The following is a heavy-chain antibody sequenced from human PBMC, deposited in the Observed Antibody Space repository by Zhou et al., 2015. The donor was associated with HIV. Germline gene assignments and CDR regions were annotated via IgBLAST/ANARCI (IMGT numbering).Heavy chain of an antibody. Sequence: QLHLAQSGGGVKKPGASVTVSCQASGYIFTGYGIGWVRQVPGQGLEWMGWISPLNGQRHFALQFRDRVTLTTDTSTTTAYMEMRDLRSDDTATYYCARASTSHVTKHNMDFLGPKGPTITVSS. CDR3: ARASTSHVTKHNMDF. V-gene: IGHV1-18*01. J-gene: IGHJ6*01. D-gene: IGHD2-2*01. CDR2: ISPLNGQR. CDR1: GYIFTGYG.